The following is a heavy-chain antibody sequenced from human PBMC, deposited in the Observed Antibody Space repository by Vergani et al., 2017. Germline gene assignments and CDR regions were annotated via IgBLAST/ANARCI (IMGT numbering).Heavy chain of an antibody. CDR3: AREGSSGCIDY. J-gene: IGHJ4*02. CDR2: IWYDGSNK. V-gene: IGHV3-33*01. Sequence: QVQLVESGGGVVQPGRSLRLSCAASGFTFSSYGMHWVRQAPGKGLEWVAVIWYDGSNKYYADSVKGRFTISRDNSKNTLYLQMNSLSAEDTAVYYCAREGSSGCIDYWGQGTLVTVSS. CDR1: GFTFSSYG. D-gene: IGHD6-19*01.